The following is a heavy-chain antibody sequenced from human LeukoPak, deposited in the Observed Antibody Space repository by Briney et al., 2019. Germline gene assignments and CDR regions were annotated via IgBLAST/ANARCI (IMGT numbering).Heavy chain of an antibody. Sequence: SETLSLTCTVSGGSISSYYWSWIRQPPGKGLEWIGYIYYSGSTNYNPSLKSRVTISVDTSKNQFSLKLSSVTAADTAVYYCARVQGAAWYYYGMAVWGQGTTVTVSS. CDR2: IYYSGST. V-gene: IGHV4-59*01. CDR3: ARVQGAAWYYYGMAV. D-gene: IGHD6-25*01. CDR1: GGSISSYY. J-gene: IGHJ6*02.